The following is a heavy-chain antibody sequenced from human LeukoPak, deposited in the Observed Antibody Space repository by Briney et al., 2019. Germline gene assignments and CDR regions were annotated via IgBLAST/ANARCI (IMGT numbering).Heavy chain of an antibody. CDR2: INHSGST. D-gene: IGHD1-26*01. J-gene: IGHJ4*02. V-gene: IGHV4-34*01. Sequence: PSETLSLTCAVYGGSFSGYYWSWIRQPPGKGLEWIGEINHSGSTNYNPSLKSRVTISVDTSKNQFSLKLSSVTAADTAVYYCARLGGSYCSWGQGTLVTVSS. CDR1: GGSFSGYY. CDR3: ARLGGSYCS.